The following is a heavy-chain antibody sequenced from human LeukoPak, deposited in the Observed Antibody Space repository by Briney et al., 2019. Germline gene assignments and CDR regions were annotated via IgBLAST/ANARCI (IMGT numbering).Heavy chain of an antibody. Sequence: PGGSLRLSCAASGFTYSSYEMNWLRQAPGKGLEWVSFITSSGNTMYYADSVKGRFTISRDNAKNSLYLQMNSLRADDTAVYYCARLRSKYWFDPWGQGTLVTVSS. CDR3: ARLRSKYWFDP. J-gene: IGHJ5*02. CDR1: GFTYSSYE. V-gene: IGHV3-48*03. D-gene: IGHD4-11*01. CDR2: ITSSGNTM.